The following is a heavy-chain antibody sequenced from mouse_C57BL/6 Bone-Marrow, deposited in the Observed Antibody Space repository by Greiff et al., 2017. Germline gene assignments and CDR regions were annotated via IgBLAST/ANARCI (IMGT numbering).Heavy chain of an antibody. V-gene: IGHV1-64*01. J-gene: IGHJ2*01. CDR2: IHPNSGST. CDR1: GYTFTSYW. Sequence: QVQLQQSGAELVKPGASVKLSCKASGYTFTSYWMHWVKQRPGQGLEWIGMIHPNSGSTNYNEKFKSKATLTVDKSSSTAYMQLSSLTSEDSAVYYCARRTRITTVLDYWGQGTTLTVSS. CDR3: ARRTRITTVLDY. D-gene: IGHD1-1*01.